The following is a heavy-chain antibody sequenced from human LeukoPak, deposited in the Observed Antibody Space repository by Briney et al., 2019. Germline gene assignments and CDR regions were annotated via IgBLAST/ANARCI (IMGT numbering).Heavy chain of an antibody. J-gene: IGHJ4*02. CDR2: ISGSGRVI. Sequence: GGTLRLSCAASVFTFSSYEMNWVRGAPGQGLEGVSYISGSGRVIYYADSLKGRFNIPRDNAKNSLYLQMNSLRAADQAVSYFAREVYYDSSAYYHPGGFDYWGQGTLVTVSS. V-gene: IGHV3-48*03. CDR3: AREVYYDSSAYYHPGGFDY. CDR1: VFTFSSYE. D-gene: IGHD3-22*01.